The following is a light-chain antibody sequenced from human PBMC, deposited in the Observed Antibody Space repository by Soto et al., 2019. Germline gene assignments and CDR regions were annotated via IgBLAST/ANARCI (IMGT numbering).Light chain of an antibody. CDR2: GAS. Sequence: EIVLAQSPGTLSLSPGERATLSCRASQSVSSSYLAWYQQKPGQAPRLLIYGASSRATGIPARFSGSGSGTEFTLTISSLQSEDFGVYYCQEYNTWPRRFGQGTRVDI. V-gene: IGKV3-15*01. J-gene: IGKJ1*01. CDR1: QSVSSSY. CDR3: QEYNTWPRR.